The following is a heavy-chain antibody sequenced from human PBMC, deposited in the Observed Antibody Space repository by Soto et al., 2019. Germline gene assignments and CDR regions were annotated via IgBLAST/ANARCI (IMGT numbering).Heavy chain of an antibody. Sequence: HPGGSLRLSCAASGFTFSSYAMSWVRQAPGKGLEWVSTISGSGGSTYYADSVKGRFTISRDNSKNTLYLQMNSLRAEDTAVYYCAKSDPWYYYGSGFRVFDYWGQGTLVTVSS. J-gene: IGHJ4*02. V-gene: IGHV3-23*01. CDR3: AKSDPWYYYGSGFRVFDY. D-gene: IGHD3-10*01. CDR1: GFTFSSYA. CDR2: ISGSGGST.